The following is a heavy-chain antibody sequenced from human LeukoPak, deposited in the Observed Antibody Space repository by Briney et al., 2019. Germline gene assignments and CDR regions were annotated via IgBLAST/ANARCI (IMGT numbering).Heavy chain of an antibody. Sequence: PGGSLRLSCAASGFTFSDYYMNWIRQAPGKGLEWLSYISSSGSTIYHADSVKGRFTISRDNAKNSLYLQMNSLRAEDTAAYYCGRVGSGGGYYFDYWGQGTLVTVSS. J-gene: IGHJ4*02. CDR2: ISSSGSTI. D-gene: IGHD3-10*01. V-gene: IGHV3-11*01. CDR3: GRVGSGGGYYFDY. CDR1: GFTFSDYY.